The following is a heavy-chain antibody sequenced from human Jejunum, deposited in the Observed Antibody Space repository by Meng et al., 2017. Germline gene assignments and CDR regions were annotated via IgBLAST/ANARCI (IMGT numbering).Heavy chain of an antibody. J-gene: IGHJ5*02. CDR1: GFSRSTPVVG. V-gene: IGHV2-5*02. Sequence: QIPLKESGPTLVKPSQTLTLACSISGFSRSTPVVGVGWIRQPPGKALEWLALIYWDDDKRYSPSLKSRHTITKDTSTNQVVLTMTNVDPVDTATYYCTRRPGIAKNWCVPWGQGTLVTVSS. CDR3: TRRPGIAKNWCVP. CDR2: IYWDDDK. D-gene: IGHD6-13*01.